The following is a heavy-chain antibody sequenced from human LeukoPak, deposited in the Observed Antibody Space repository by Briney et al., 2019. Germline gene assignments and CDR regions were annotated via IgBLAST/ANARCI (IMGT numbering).Heavy chain of an antibody. CDR3: ARGRIAKIVVVHSFHYGMDV. Sequence: SETLSLTCDVFGGSFSDYFWTWIRQSPGKGLEWIGEINDYTGNTNYNPSLNSRVSISLEKSKNQFSLELRSVTAADTAVYYCARGRIAKIVVVHSFHYGMDVWGQGTTVTVSS. V-gene: IGHV4-34*01. D-gene: IGHD3-22*01. CDR1: GGSFSDYF. J-gene: IGHJ6*02. CDR2: INDYTGNT.